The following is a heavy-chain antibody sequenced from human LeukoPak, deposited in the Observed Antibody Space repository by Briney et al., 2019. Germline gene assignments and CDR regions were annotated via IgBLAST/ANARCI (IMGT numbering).Heavy chain of an antibody. Sequence: GGSLRLSCAASGFTFSSYAISWVRQAPGKGLEWVGRIKSKTDGGTTDYAAPVKGRFTISRDDSKTTLYLQMNSLKTEDTAVYYCTTRSSGGGWGQGTLVTVSS. D-gene: IGHD2-15*01. CDR1: GFTFSSYA. V-gene: IGHV3-15*01. J-gene: IGHJ4*02. CDR3: TTRSSGGG. CDR2: IKSKTDGGTT.